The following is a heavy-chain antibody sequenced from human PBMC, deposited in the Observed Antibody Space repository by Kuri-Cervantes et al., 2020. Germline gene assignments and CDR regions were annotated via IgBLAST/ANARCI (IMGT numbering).Heavy chain of an antibody. CDR2: IYYSGST. Sequence: GSLRLSCTVSGGSISSSSYYWGWIRQPPGKGLEWIGSIYYSGSTYYNPSLKSRVTISVDTSKNQFSLKLSSVTAADTAVYYCARDTSSGSLGYYYYGMDVCGQGTTVTVSS. CDR1: GGSISSSSYY. J-gene: IGHJ6*02. V-gene: IGHV4-39*07. CDR3: ARDTSSGSLGYYYYGMDV. D-gene: IGHD3-10*01.